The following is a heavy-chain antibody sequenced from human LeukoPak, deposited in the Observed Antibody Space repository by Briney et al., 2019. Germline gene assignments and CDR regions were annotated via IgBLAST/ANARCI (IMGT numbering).Heavy chain of an antibody. CDR2: ISWNSGSI. J-gene: IGHJ4*02. CDR1: GFTFDDYA. V-gene: IGHV3-9*01. CDR3: AKVGTIVATPGYYFDY. Sequence: PGRSLRLSCAASGFTFDDYAMHWVRHAPGKGLEWVSGISWNSGSIGYADSVKGRFTISRDNAKNSLYLQMNSLRAEDTALYYCAKVGTIVATPGYYFDYWGQGTLVTVSS. D-gene: IGHD5-12*01.